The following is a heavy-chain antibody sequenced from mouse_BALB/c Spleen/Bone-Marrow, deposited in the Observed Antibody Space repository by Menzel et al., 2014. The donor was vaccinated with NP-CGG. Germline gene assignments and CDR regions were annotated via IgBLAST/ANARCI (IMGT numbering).Heavy chain of an antibody. V-gene: IGHV14-3*02. CDR2: IDPANGNT. CDR3: ARDYGRTAWFAY. D-gene: IGHD1-1*01. CDR1: GFNIKDTY. J-gene: IGHJ3*01. Sequence: LKQSGAELVKPGASVKLSYTASGFNIKDTYIHWVKQRPEQGLEWIGGIDPANGNTKYDPKLQGKATITADTSSNXAYLQLSSLTSEDTAVYYCARDYGRTAWFAYWGQGTLVTVSA.